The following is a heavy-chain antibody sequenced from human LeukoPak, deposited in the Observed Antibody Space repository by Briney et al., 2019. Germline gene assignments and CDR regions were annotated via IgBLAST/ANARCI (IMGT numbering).Heavy chain of an antibody. D-gene: IGHD6-19*01. J-gene: IGHJ4*02. V-gene: IGHV3-33*01. Sequence: PGGSLRLSCAASGFTFSSYGMHWVRQAPGKGLEWVAVIWYDGSNKYYADSVKGRFTVSRDNSKNTLYLQMNSLRAEDTAVYYCARQRGIPPGGIAVADYWGQGTLVTVSS. CDR3: ARQRGIPPGGIAVADY. CDR2: IWYDGSNK. CDR1: GFTFSSYG.